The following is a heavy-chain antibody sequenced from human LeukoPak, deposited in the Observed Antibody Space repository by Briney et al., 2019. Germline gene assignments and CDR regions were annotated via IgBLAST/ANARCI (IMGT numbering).Heavy chain of an antibody. J-gene: IGHJ6*03. CDR2: IYTSGTT. D-gene: IGHD3-10*01. V-gene: IGHV4-4*07. CDR1: GVSVSNFY. Sequence: PSETLSLTCNVSGVSVSNFYWSWLRQPAGKGLEWIGRIYTSGTTNYNPSLKSRVTMSADTSKNQLSLKLSSVTAADTAVYYCARDLGGGDVSQGYHYYMDVWGKGTTVTVSS. CDR3: ARDLGGGDVSQGYHYYMDV.